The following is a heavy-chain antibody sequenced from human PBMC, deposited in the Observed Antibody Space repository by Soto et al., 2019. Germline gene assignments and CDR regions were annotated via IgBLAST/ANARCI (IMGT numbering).Heavy chain of an antibody. CDR3: ARESCISTRCYVRLIDY. D-gene: IGHD2-2*01. V-gene: IGHV4-31*03. Sequence: QVQLQESGPGLVKPSQTLSLTCTVSGGSISSGGYYWSWIRQHPGKGLEWIGYIYYTGSTYYNPSLKSRVTISVDTSKTQFSLKLSSVTAADTAVYYCARESCISTRCYVRLIDYWGQGTLVTVSS. CDR2: IYYTGST. J-gene: IGHJ4*02. CDR1: GGSISSGGYY.